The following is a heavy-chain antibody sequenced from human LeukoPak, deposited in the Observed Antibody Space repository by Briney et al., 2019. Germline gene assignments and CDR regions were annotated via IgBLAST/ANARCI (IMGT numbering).Heavy chain of an antibody. J-gene: IGHJ4*02. CDR2: IKSGGSSI. Sequence: PGGSLRLSCATSGFTFGFYEMNWVRQAPGKGLEWVSYIKSGGSSIYYADSVKGRFTISRDDAKNSLYLQMNSLRAEDTAVYYCVRGALWFGELSDYWGQGTLVTVSS. CDR3: VRGALWFGELSDY. V-gene: IGHV3-48*03. CDR1: GFTFGFYE. D-gene: IGHD3-10*01.